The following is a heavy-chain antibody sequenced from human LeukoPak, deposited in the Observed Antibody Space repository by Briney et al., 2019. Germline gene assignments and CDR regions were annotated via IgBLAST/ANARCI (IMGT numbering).Heavy chain of an antibody. V-gene: IGHV4-34*01. CDR3: AREGRMSMGIEY. Sequence: SETLSLTCAVYGGSLSGYYWSWIRQSPGKGLEWIGEINHGGSTNYNPSLKSRVTMSVDTSKNHFSLKLSSVAAADTAVYFCAREGRMSMGIEYWGQGTLVTVSS. D-gene: IGHD4/OR15-4a*01. CDR2: INHGGST. J-gene: IGHJ4*02. CDR1: GGSLSGYY.